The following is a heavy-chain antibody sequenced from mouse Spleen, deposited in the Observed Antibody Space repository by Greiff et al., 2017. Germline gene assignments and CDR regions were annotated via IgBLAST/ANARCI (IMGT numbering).Heavy chain of an antibody. J-gene: IGHJ1*01. Sequence: EVMLVESGGGLVQPGGSRKLSCAASGFTFSSFGMHWVRQAPEKGLEWVAYISSGSSTIYYADTVKGRFTISRDNPKNTLFLQMTSLRSEDTAMYYCARDYGSPVYWYFDVWGAGTTVTVSS. V-gene: IGHV5-17*02. CDR3: ARDYGSPVYWYFDV. CDR1: GFTFSSFG. D-gene: IGHD1-1*01. CDR2: ISSGSSTI.